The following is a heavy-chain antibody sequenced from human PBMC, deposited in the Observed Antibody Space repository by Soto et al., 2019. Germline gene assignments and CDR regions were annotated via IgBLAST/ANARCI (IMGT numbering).Heavy chain of an antibody. J-gene: IGHJ6*02. D-gene: IGHD1-20*01. CDR1: GGTFSSYA. CDR2: IIPIFGTA. CDR3: GIISSYYYYYGMDV. V-gene: IGHV1-69*13. Sequence: SVKVSCKASGGTFSSYAISWVRQAPGQGLEWMGGIIPIFGTANYAQKFQGRVTITADESTSTAYMELSSLRSEDTAVYYCGIISSYYYYYGMDVWGQGTTVTVSS.